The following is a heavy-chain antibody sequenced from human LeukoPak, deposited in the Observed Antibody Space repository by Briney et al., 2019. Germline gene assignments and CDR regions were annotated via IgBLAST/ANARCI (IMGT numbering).Heavy chain of an antibody. V-gene: IGHV5-51*01. Sequence: PGESLKTSCQGSGYSFTKYWIGWVRQMPGKGLEWVGIIYPADSDTTYSPSFQGQVTIPADNSINTAYLQWSSLTASHTAMFYCARSGGSGYYGGNWFDFWGQGPLVTVSS. D-gene: IGHD5-12*01. CDR2: IYPADSDT. J-gene: IGHJ5*01. CDR3: ARSGGSGYYGGNWFDF. CDR1: GYSFTKYW.